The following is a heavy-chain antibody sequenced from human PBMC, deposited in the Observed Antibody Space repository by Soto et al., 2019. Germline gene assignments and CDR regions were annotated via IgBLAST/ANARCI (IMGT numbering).Heavy chain of an antibody. Sequence: GSGPTLVNPTQTLTLTCTFSGFSLSTSGMCVSWIRQPPGKALEWLALIDWDDDKYYSTSLKTRLTISKDTSKNQVVLTMTDMDPVDTATYYCARTTYYYDSSGYYYYFDYWGQGTLVTVSS. V-gene: IGHV2-70*01. J-gene: IGHJ4*02. CDR2: IDWDDDK. CDR1: GFSLSTSGMC. D-gene: IGHD3-22*01. CDR3: ARTTYYYDSSGYYYYFDY.